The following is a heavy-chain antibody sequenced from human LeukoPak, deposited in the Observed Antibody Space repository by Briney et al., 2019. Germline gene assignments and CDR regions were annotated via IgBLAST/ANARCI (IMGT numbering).Heavy chain of an antibody. Sequence: SETLSLTCAVYGGSFSGYYWSWTRQPPGKGLEWIGEINHSGSTNYNPSLKSRVTISVDTSKNQFSLKLSSVTAADTAVYYCARVNRYYYYGSGSYYKDPRYYYYYMDVWGKGTTVTVSS. CDR3: ARVNRYYYYGSGSYYKDPRYYYYYMDV. CDR1: GGSFSGYY. V-gene: IGHV4-34*01. CDR2: INHSGST. D-gene: IGHD3-10*01. J-gene: IGHJ6*03.